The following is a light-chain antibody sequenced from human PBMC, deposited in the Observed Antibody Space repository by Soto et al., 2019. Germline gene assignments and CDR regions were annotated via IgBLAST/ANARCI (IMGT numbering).Light chain of an antibody. Sequence: AIQMTHSPSSLSSSVVYRVTVSCRASQGIGNALGWYQQKPGKPPKVLIYGASNLQSGVPPRFSGSGSGTDFTLAISSLQPEDSATYYCLQDINYPWTFGQGTKVDIK. V-gene: IGKV1-6*01. J-gene: IGKJ1*01. CDR3: LQDINYPWT. CDR2: GAS. CDR1: QGIGNA.